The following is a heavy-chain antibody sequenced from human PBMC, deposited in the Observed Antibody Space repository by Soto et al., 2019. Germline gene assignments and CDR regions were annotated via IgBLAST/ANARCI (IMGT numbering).Heavy chain of an antibody. CDR3: ARGALLDVDWLSPPIRGMDV. CDR1: AFTFSSYG. D-gene: IGHD3-9*01. CDR2: IWSDGNNK. Sequence: QMQLVESGGGVVQPGRSLRLSCGASAFTFSSYGMHWVRQAPGKGLEWVAVIWSDGNNKYYPDSVKGRFTISRDNSKNTLYLQMNGLRAEDTAVYYCARGALLDVDWLSPPIRGMDVW. V-gene: IGHV3-33*01. J-gene: IGHJ6*01.